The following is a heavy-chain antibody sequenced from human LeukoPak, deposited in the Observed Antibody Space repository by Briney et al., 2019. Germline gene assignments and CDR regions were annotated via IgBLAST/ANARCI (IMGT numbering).Heavy chain of an antibody. V-gene: IGHV3-48*03. D-gene: IGHD5-24*01. CDR3: ARVRDGSQDS. CDR2: ISSGGSTI. Sequence: QSGGSLRLSCAASGFTFSSYEMNWVRQAPGKGLEWVSYISSGGSTIYYADSVKGRFTISRDNAKNSLYVQMNSLRAEDTAVYYCARVRDGSQDSWGQGTLVTVSS. CDR1: GFTFSSYE. J-gene: IGHJ4*02.